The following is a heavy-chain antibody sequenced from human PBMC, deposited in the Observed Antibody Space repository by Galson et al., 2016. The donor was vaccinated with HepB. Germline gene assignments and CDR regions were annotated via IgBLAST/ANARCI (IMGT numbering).Heavy chain of an antibody. CDR3: ARDGPESYFGPRSV. V-gene: IGHV3-33*01. CDR2: MSHHGSDK. Sequence: SLRLSCATSGFTLSRYGMNWVRQAPGKGLEWVALMSHHGSDKYYADSVRGRFTISRDDSKNTLHLQMDSLRAEDTAVYYCARDGPESYFGPRSVWGQGTTVSVSS. CDR1: GFTLSRYG. D-gene: IGHD3-10*01. J-gene: IGHJ6*02.